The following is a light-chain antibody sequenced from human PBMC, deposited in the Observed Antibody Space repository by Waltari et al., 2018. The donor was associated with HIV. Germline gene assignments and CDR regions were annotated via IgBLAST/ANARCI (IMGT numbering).Light chain of an antibody. CDR3: AARDDSLNAWV. J-gene: IGLJ3*02. CDR2: SNT. V-gene: IGLV1-44*01. CDR1: HSTAGRNP. Sequence: QSVLTQPPSASGTPGRRVTLSCSGHHSTAGRNPVRWYRQVPGTAPKLLMFSNTQRPSGVPDRFSGSKSGTSASLAIRGLKSEDEADYYCAARDDSLNAWVFGGGTKVTVL.